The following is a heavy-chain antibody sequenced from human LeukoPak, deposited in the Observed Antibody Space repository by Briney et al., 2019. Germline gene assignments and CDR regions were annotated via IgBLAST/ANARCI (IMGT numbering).Heavy chain of an antibody. Sequence: GGSLRLSCAASGFTFSSYGMHWVRQAPGKGLEWVAVISYDGSNKYYADSVKGRFTISRDNSKNTLYLQMNSLRAEDTAVYYCAKDLLALAVAGTQGDYWGQGTLVTVSS. J-gene: IGHJ4*02. V-gene: IGHV3-30*18. CDR3: AKDLLALAVAGTQGDY. D-gene: IGHD6-19*01. CDR1: GFTFSSYG. CDR2: ISYDGSNK.